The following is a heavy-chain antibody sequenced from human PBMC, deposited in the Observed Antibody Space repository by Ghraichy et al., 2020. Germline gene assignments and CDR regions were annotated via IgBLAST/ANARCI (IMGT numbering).Heavy chain of an antibody. CDR3: ARDDCTNGVCSPPYYYYGMDV. D-gene: IGHD2-8*01. CDR2: ISAYNGNT. J-gene: IGHJ6*02. CDR1: GYTFTSYG. V-gene: IGHV1-18*01. Sequence: ASVKVSCKASGYTFTSYGISWVRQAPGQGLEWMGWISAYNGNTNYAQKLQGRVTMTTDTSTSTAYMELRSLRSDDTAVYYCARDDCTNGVCSPPYYYYGMDVWGQGTTVTVSS.